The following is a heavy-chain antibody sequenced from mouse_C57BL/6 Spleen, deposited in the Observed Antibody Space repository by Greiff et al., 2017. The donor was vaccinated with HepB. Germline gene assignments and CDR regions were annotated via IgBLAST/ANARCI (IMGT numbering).Heavy chain of an antibody. J-gene: IGHJ4*01. CDR1: GYTFTDYY. Sequence: EVQLQQSGPELVKPGASVKISCKASGYTFTDYYMNWVKQSHGKSLEWIGDINPNNGGTSYNQKFKGKATLTVDKSSSTAYMELRSLTSEDSAVYYCAIYYGYDEGYYYAMDYWGQGTSVTVSS. V-gene: IGHV1-26*01. D-gene: IGHD2-2*01. CDR3: AIYYGYDEGYYYAMDY. CDR2: INPNNGGT.